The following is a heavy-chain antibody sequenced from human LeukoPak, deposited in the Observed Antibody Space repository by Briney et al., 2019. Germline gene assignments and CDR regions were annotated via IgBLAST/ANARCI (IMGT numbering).Heavy chain of an antibody. D-gene: IGHD6-13*01. CDR2: INHSGST. J-gene: IGHJ4*02. CDR1: GGSFSGYY. V-gene: IGHV4-34*01. Sequence: PSETLSLTCAVYGGSFSGYYGSWIRQPPGKGLEWIGEINHSGSTNYNPSLKSRVTISVDTSKNQFSLKLSSVTAADTAVYYCARERIAAAGTPYYFDYWGQGTLVTVSS. CDR3: ARERIAAAGTPYYFDY.